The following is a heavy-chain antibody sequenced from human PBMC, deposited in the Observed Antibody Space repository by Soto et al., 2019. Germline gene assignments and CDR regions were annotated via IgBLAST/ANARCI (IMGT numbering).Heavy chain of an antibody. J-gene: IGHJ4*02. CDR2: IKQDGSEK. D-gene: IGHD6-13*01. V-gene: IGHV3-7*01. Sequence: PWGSLRLSCAASGFTFISYWIILFRHSPGKWLEWVANIKQDGSEKYYVDSVKGRFTISRDNAKNSLYLQMNSLRAEDTAVYYCARIAAAGRPFGYWGQGTLVTVSS. CDR1: GFTFISYW. CDR3: ARIAAAGRPFGY.